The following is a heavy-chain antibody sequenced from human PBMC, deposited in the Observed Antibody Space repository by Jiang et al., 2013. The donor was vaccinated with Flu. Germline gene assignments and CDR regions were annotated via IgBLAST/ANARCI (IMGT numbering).Heavy chain of an antibody. CDR1: GGSINSYY. CDR3: AGGNYYESSGSDY. CDR2: IFHTGTT. J-gene: IGHJ4*02. D-gene: IGHD3-22*01. Sequence: PGLVKPSETLSLTCTVSGGSINSYYWSWIRQPPGKGLEWVGYIFHTGTTNYNPSLKSRVTISVDRSKKQFSLKLSSVTAADTAVYYCAGGNYYESSGSDYWGQGTLVTVSS. V-gene: IGHV4-59*08.